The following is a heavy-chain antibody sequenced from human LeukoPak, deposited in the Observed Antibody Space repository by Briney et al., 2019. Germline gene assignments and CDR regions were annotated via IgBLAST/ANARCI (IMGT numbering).Heavy chain of an antibody. CDR1: GFTFSDYW. CDR3: AREEHRLAAAGTSAFDL. Sequence: GGSLRLSCAASGFTFSDYWMHWVRQAPGKGLAWVSHINIDGGLTNYADSVKGRFTVSRDNARNTLNLQMSSLRAEDTAIYFCAREEHRLAAAGTSAFDLGGQGTLVTVSP. CDR2: INIDGGLT. J-gene: IGHJ3*01. V-gene: IGHV3-74*01. D-gene: IGHD6-13*01.